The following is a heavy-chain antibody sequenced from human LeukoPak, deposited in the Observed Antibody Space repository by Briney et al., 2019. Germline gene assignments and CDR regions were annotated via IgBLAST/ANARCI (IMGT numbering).Heavy chain of an antibody. CDR2: ISSSSSTI. D-gene: IGHD2-2*01. V-gene: IGHV3-48*01. CDR1: GLTFSSYS. CDR3: AKERGGIVVVPAAKSPY. J-gene: IGHJ4*02. Sequence: GGSLRLSCAASGLTFSSYSMNWVRQAPGKGLEWISYISSSSSTIFYADSVKGRFTISRDNSKNTLYLQMNSLRAEDTAVYYCAKERGGIVVVPAAKSPYWGQGTLVTVSS.